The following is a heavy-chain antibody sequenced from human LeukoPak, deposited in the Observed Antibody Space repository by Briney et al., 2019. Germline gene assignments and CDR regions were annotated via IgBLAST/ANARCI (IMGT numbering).Heavy chain of an antibody. Sequence: SETLSLTCTVSGGSISSSSYYWGWIRQPPGKGLEWIGSIYYSGSTYYNPSLKSRVTISVDTSKNQFSLKLSSVTAADTAVYYRARLQYDYVWGSYRKRRYYFDYWGQGTLVTVSS. CDR2: IYYSGST. V-gene: IGHV4-39*01. CDR3: ARLQYDYVWGSYRKRRYYFDY. J-gene: IGHJ4*02. D-gene: IGHD3-16*02. CDR1: GGSISSSSYY.